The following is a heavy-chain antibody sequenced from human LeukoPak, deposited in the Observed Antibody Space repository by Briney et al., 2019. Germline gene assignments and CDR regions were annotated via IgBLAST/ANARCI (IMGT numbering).Heavy chain of an antibody. J-gene: IGHJ4*02. CDR2: IYSGTTT. D-gene: IGHD1/OR15-1a*01. CDR3: ARVGTYYFDY. Sequence: GGSLRLSCAASGFTVNSNYMSWVRQAPGKGLEWVSFIYSGTTTYYADSVKGRFTISRDNSKNPLYLQMNSLRAEDTAVYYCARVGTYYFDYWGQGTLVTVSS. V-gene: IGHV3-66*01. CDR1: GFTVNSNY.